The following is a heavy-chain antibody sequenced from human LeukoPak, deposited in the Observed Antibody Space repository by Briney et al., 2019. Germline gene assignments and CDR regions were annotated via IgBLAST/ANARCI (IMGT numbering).Heavy chain of an antibody. J-gene: IGHJ4*02. V-gene: IGHV4-39*07. CDR2: IYYSGST. Sequence: SETPSLTCTVSGGSISSYYWGWIRQPPGKGLEWIGSIYYSGSTYYNPSLKSRVTISVDTSKNQFSLKLSSVTAADTAVYYCARVISSGWYDYWGQGTLVTVSS. CDR1: GGSISSYY. CDR3: ARVISSGWYDY. D-gene: IGHD6-19*01.